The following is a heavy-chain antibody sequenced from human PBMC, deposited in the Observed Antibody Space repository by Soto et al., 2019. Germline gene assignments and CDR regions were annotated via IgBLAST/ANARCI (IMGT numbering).Heavy chain of an antibody. J-gene: IGHJ4*02. Sequence: QLQLQESGPGLVKPSETLSLTCTVSGGSISSSSYYWGWIRQPPGKGLEWIGSIYYRGSTCYNPSLQSRVTISVDTSKNQFSLKLSSVTAADTAVDCCASQPGEQLVADYWGQGPLVTVSS. CDR2: IYYRGST. CDR1: GGSISSSSYY. CDR3: ASQPGEQLVADY. D-gene: IGHD6-6*01. V-gene: IGHV4-39*01.